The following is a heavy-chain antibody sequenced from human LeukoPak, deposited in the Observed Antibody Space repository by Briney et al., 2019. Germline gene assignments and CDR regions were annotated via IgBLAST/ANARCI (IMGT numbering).Heavy chain of an antibody. V-gene: IGHV6-1*01. J-gene: IGHJ4*02. D-gene: IGHD6-13*01. CDR1: GDSVSSNSAA. Sequence: SQTLSLTFAISGDSVSSNSAAWNWIRLSPSRGLEWLGRTYYRSKWYNDYAVSVKSRITINPDTSKNQFSLRLNSVTPEDTAVYYCARDGGYSSSWYDYFDYWGQGTLVTVSS. CDR2: TYYRSKWYN. CDR3: ARDGGYSSSWYDYFDY.